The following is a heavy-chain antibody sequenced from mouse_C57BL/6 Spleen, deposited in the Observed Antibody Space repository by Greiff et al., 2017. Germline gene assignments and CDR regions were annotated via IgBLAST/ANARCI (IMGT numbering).Heavy chain of an antibody. CDR2: IDPSDSYT. CDR3: ARREGNGYYKGYWYFDV. V-gene: IGHV1-50*01. CDR1: GYTFTSYW. D-gene: IGHD2-3*01. J-gene: IGHJ1*03. Sequence: QVQLQQPGAELVKPGASVKLSCKASGYTFTSYWMQWVKQRPGQGLEWIGEIDPSDSYTNSNQKFKGKATLTVDTSSSTAYMQLSSLTSEDSAVYYCARREGNGYYKGYWYFDVWGTGTTVTVSS.